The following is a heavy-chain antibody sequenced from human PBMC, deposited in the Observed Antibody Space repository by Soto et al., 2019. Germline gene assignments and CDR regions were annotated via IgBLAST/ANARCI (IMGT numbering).Heavy chain of an antibody. CDR2: ISAYNGNT. D-gene: IGHD1-26*01. V-gene: IGHV1-18*01. CDR3: ARDKGSKAWYYFFDF. J-gene: IGHJ4*02. Sequence: ASAKASCKASGYTFTTYAIAWVRQAPGQGLEWLGWISAYNGNTNYAQKFQGRVTMTTETSTNTAYMEVRSLRSDDTAVYYCARDKGSKAWYYFFDFWGQGTLVTVSS. CDR1: GYTFTTYA.